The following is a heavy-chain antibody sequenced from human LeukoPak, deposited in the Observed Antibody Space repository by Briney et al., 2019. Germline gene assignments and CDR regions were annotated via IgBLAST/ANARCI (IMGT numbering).Heavy chain of an antibody. Sequence: PGGSLRLSGAASGFTFSTFGMHWVRQAPGKGLEWLAFIGNDGSNKYYVDSVKGRFTISRDNSKNTLYLQMNTLRAEDTAVYHCAAHQGYCSGGGCGPYWGQGTQVTVSS. CDR1: GFTFSTFG. CDR3: AAHQGYCSGGGCGPY. CDR2: IGNDGSNK. J-gene: IGHJ4*02. D-gene: IGHD2-15*01. V-gene: IGHV3-30*02.